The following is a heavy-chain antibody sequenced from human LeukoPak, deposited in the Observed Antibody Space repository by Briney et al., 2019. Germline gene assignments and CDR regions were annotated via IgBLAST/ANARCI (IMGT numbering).Heavy chain of an antibody. CDR2: VYYGETT. V-gene: IGHV4-39*01. CDR3: ARHEASYFYYYMDV. CDR1: GGSISSTNYY. Sequence: ASAALSLTCTVSGGSISSTNYYWAWIRQPPGMGLEGIGSVYYGETTYYNPSLESRVTISVDTSKNQFSLRLNSVTAADTAVYYCARHEASYFYYYMDVWGAGTTVIVSS. J-gene: IGHJ6*03.